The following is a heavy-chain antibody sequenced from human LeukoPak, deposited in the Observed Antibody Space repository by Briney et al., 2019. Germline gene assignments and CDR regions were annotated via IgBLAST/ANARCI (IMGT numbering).Heavy chain of an antibody. J-gene: IGHJ4*02. V-gene: IGHV4-59*05. D-gene: IGHD2-15*01. CDR3: ARHSPYVATAFDY. Sequence: PSETLSLTCTVSGGSISSYYWSWIRQPPGKGLEWIGSIYYSGSTYYNPSLKSRVTISVDTSKNQFSLKLSSVTAADTAVYYCARHSPYVATAFDYWGQGTLVTVSS. CDR1: GGSISSYY. CDR2: IYYSGST.